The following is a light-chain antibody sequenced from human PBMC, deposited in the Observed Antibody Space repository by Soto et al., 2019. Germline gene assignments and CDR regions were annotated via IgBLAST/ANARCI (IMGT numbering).Light chain of an antibody. CDR3: QHYGSSRKWT. CDR1: QSVSSSY. V-gene: IGKV3-20*01. J-gene: IGKJ1*01. Sequence: EIVLTQSPGTLSLSPGERATLTCRASQSVSSSYVAWYQQKPGQAPTLLIYGASSKATGIPDRFSGSGSGTDFTLTISRLEPEDFAVYYCQHYGSSRKWTFGQGTKVEIK. CDR2: GAS.